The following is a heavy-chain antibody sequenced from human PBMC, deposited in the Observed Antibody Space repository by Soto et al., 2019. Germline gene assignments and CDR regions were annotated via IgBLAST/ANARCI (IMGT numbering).Heavy chain of an antibody. Sequence: PSETLSLTCSVCTGSMRTYYWTWIRQSPGKGLEWIGQISHTGRTKYNPSLESRVTISVDTSRKQFSLKLTSVTAADTALYYCARDDTTGLSDFWGQGTLVTVSS. CDR3: ARDDTTGLSDF. D-gene: IGHD4-17*01. CDR1: TGSMRTYY. V-gene: IGHV4-59*01. J-gene: IGHJ4*02. CDR2: ISHTGRT.